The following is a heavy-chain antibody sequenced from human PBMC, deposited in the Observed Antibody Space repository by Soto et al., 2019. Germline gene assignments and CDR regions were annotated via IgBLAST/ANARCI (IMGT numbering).Heavy chain of an antibody. J-gene: IGHJ6*02. CDR3: ARDEGYSGSYYYYYGMDV. CDR2: IIPIFGTA. CDR1: GGTFSSYA. D-gene: IGHD1-26*01. V-gene: IGHV1-69*06. Sequence: QVPLVQSGAEVKKPGSSVKVSCKASGGTFSSYAISWVRQAPGQGLEWMGGIIPIFGTANYAQKFQGRVTITADKSTSTAYMELSSLRSEDTAVYYCARDEGYSGSYYYYYGMDVWGQGTTVTVSS.